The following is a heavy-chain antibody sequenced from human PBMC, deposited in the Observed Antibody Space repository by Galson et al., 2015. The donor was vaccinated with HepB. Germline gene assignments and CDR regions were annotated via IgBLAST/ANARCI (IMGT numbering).Heavy chain of an antibody. J-gene: IGHJ5*02. V-gene: IGHV3-73*01. CDR3: TRVEPDYYYDSSGYLYNWFDP. D-gene: IGHD3-22*01. CDR1: GFTFSGSA. CDR2: IRSKANSYAT. Sequence: SLRLSCAASGFTFSGSAMHWVRQASGKGLEWVDRIRSKANSYATAYAASVKGRFTISRDDSKNTAYLQMNSLKTEDTAVYYCTRVEPDYYYDSSGYLYNWFDPWGQGTLVTVSS.